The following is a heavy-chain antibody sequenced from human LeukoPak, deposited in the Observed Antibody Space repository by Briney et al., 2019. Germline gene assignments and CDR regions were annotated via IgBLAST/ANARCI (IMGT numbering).Heavy chain of an antibody. J-gene: IGHJ4*02. V-gene: IGHV1-69*04. Sequence: SVKISCKASGGTFSSYAISWVRQAPGQGLEWMGRIIPILGIANYAQKFQGRVTITADKSTSTAYMELSSLRSEDTAVYYCARDLAADKGFDYWGQGTLVTVSS. CDR3: ARDLAADKGFDY. CDR2: IIPILGIA. CDR1: GGTFSSYA. D-gene: IGHD6-13*01.